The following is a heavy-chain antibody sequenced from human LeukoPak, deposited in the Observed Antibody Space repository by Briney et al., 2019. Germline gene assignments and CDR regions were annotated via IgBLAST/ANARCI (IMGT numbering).Heavy chain of an antibody. V-gene: IGHV4-34*01. CDR1: GGSFSGYY. D-gene: IGHD3-3*01. J-gene: IGHJ4*02. CDR3: ASYDFWSGYPN. Sequence: PSETLSLTCAVYGGSFSGYYWSWIRQPPGKGLEWIGEINHSGSTNYNPSLKSRVTISVDTSKNQFSLKLSSVTAADTAVYYCASYDFWSGYPNWGQGTLVTVSS. CDR2: INHSGST.